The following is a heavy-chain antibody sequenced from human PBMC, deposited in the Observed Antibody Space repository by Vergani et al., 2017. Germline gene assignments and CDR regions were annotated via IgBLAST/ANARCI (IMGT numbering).Heavy chain of an antibody. CDR3: AKDLSEQWLVSHFGY. Sequence: QVQLQESGPGLVKPSETLSLTCTVSGGSISSYYWSWIRQPAGKGLEWIGRIYTSGSTNYNPSLKSRVTMSVDTSKNQFSLKLSSVTAADTAVYYCAKDLSEQWLVSHFGYWGQGTLVTVSS. CDR1: GGSISSYY. CDR2: IYTSGST. V-gene: IGHV4-4*07. D-gene: IGHD6-19*01. J-gene: IGHJ4*02.